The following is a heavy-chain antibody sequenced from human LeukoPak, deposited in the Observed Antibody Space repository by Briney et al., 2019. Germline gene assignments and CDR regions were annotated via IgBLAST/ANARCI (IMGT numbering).Heavy chain of an antibody. D-gene: IGHD3-16*01. CDR1: GYSFTGNY. V-gene: IGHV1-2*02. J-gene: IGHJ4*02. CDR3: TTRGGDTLMRTEAFDY. CDR2: INPNSGDT. Sequence: ASVKVSCKASGYSFTGNYMHWVRQAPGQGLEWMGWINPNSGDTNFAQKFKGRVTMTRDTSINTAYMDLRRLTSDDTAIYYCTTRGGDTLMRTEAFDYWGLGTLVTVSS.